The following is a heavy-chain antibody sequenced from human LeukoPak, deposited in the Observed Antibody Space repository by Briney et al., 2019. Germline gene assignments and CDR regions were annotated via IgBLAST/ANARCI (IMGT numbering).Heavy chain of an antibody. V-gene: IGHV3-30-3*01. Sequence: HPGGSLRLSGAASGFTFSGYPIHWVRQAPGKGLEWVAVISYDGSNKYYADSVKGRFTISRDNSKNTLYLQMNSLRAEDTAVYYCASESNGKGYWGQGTLVTVSS. D-gene: IGHD4-11*01. J-gene: IGHJ4*02. CDR1: GFTFSGYP. CDR3: ASESNGKGY. CDR2: ISYDGSNK.